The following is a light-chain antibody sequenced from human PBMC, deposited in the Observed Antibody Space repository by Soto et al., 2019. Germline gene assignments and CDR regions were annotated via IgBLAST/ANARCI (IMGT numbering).Light chain of an antibody. CDR1: QSVLHRSKRKNY. CDR3: QQYYSGRT. V-gene: IGKV4-1*01. J-gene: IGKJ1*01. Sequence: DIVMTQSPDSLAVPLGERTTINCRSSQSVLHRSKRKNYLAWYQQKAGQPPKLLISWASTRESGVPDRFSGSGSGTDFTLTISSLQAEDVATYYCQQYYSGRTFGQGTKVEI. CDR2: WAS.